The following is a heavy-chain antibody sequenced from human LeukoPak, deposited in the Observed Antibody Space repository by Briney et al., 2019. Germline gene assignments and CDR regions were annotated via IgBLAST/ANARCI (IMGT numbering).Heavy chain of an antibody. Sequence: GASVKVSCKASGYTITDYYLHWVRQAPGRGLEWMGWIIPNTGGTNYAQKFQDWVTMSSDTSISTAYMELSSLRSDDTAVYYCARGSPSYAQWHFDLWGRGTLVTVSS. V-gene: IGHV1-2*04. CDR1: GYTITDYY. CDR2: IIPNTGGT. CDR3: ARGSPSYAQWHFDL. J-gene: IGHJ2*01. D-gene: IGHD2/OR15-2a*01.